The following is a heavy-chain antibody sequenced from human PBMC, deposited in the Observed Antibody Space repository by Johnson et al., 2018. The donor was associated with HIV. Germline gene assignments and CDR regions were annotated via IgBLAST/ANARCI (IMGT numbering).Heavy chain of an antibody. V-gene: IGHV3-73*01. Sequence: MQLVESGGALVHPGGSLKLSCAGSGFTFSASAMHWVRQASGKGLEWVGRIRSNANNYATAYAASVKGRFSISRDDSKNTAYLQMSSLKTEDTAIYYCARLSGTYQTWGQGTMVTVSS. D-gene: IGHD1-26*01. CDR1: GFTFSASA. CDR2: IRSNANNYAT. J-gene: IGHJ3*01. CDR3: ARLSGTYQT.